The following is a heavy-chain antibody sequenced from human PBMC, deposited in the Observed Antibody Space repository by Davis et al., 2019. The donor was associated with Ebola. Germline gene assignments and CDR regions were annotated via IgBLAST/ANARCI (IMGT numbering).Heavy chain of an antibody. D-gene: IGHD5-12*01. CDR3: ARMRILQGGWIDF. Sequence: SGPTLVKPPQTLTLTCTFSGFPLSTSGMCVSWIRQPPGKALDWLARIDCDDDKYYSTSLKTRLTISKDTSKNQVVLTMTNMDPVDTTTYYCARMRILQGGWIDFWGQGTLVTVSS. V-gene: IGHV2-70*11. CDR1: GFPLSTSGMC. CDR2: IDCDDDK. J-gene: IGHJ4*02.